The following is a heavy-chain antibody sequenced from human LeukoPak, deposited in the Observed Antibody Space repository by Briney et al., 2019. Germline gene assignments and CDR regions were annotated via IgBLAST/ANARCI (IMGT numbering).Heavy chain of an antibody. J-gene: IGHJ4*02. CDR3: AKGLLDYGGNYYFDY. CDR1: GFTFDDYA. CDR2: ISWNRGSI. D-gene: IGHD4-23*01. Sequence: GRSLRLSCAASGFTFDDYAMHWVRQAPGKGLEWVSGISWNRGSIGYADSVKGRFTISRDNAKNSLYLQMNSLRAEDTALYYCAKGLLDYGGNYYFDYWGQGTLVTVSS. V-gene: IGHV3-9*01.